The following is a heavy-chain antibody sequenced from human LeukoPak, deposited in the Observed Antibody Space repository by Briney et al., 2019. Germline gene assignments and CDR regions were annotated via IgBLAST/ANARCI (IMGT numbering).Heavy chain of an antibody. CDR1: GGSFSSGDYY. CDR2: IYYSGST. CDR3: ARGDFQYYYGSGSYYTSNWFDP. V-gene: IGHV4-30-4*08. D-gene: IGHD3-10*01. J-gene: IGHJ5*02. Sequence: SETLSLTCTVSGGSFSSGDYYWNWIRQHPGKGLEWIGYIYYSGSTYYNPSLKSRAAISVDTSKNQLSLKLSSVTAADTAVYYCARGDFQYYYGSGSYYTSNWFDPWGQGTLDTVSS.